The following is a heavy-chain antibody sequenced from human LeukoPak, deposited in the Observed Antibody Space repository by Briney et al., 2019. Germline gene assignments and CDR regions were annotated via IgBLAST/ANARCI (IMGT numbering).Heavy chain of an antibody. D-gene: IGHD1-26*01. CDR3: ARVSGSYLDY. Sequence: SETLSLTCTVSGCSISSYYWSWIRQPPGKGLEWIGYIYYSGSTNYNPSLKSRVTISVDTSKNKFSLKLSSVTAADTAVYYCARVSGSYLDYWGQGTLVTVSS. V-gene: IGHV4-59*01. CDR2: IYYSGST. J-gene: IGHJ4*02. CDR1: GCSISSYY.